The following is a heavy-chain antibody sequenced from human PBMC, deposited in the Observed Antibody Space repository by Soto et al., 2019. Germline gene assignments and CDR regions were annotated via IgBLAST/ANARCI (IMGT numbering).Heavy chain of an antibody. J-gene: IGHJ4*02. Sequence: PSETLSLTCAVYGGSFSGYYWSWIRQPPGKGLERIGYIYYTGSTNYSPSLESRVTISVDTSKNQFSLELSSATAADTALYYCARHGCNGGSCYSPFFDHWGQGTLVTVSS. CDR1: GGSFSGYY. CDR2: IYYTGST. V-gene: IGHV4-59*08. D-gene: IGHD2-15*01. CDR3: ARHGCNGGSCYSPFFDH.